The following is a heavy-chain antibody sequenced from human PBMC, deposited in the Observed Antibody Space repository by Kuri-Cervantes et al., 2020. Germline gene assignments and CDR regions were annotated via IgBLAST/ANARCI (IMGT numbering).Heavy chain of an antibody. CDR1: GGSISLYY. CDR3: ARHNLAYYYDSSGYYYFDY. D-gene: IGHD3-22*01. V-gene: IGHV4-59*08. CDR2: IYHSGST. J-gene: IGHJ4*02. Sequence: SETLSLTCTVSGGSISLYYWSWIRQPAGKGLEWIGRIYHSGSTYYNPSLKSRVTISVDTSKNQFSLKLSSVTAADTAVYYCARHNLAYYYDSSGYYYFDYWGQGTLVTVSS.